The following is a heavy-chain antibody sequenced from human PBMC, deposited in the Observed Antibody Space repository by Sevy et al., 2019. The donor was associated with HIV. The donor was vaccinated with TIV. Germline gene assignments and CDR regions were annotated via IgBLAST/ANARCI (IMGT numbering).Heavy chain of an antibody. D-gene: IGHD6-19*01. CDR3: ARGWSDFDY. Sequence: GGSLRLSCAASGFTFSSYAMHWVRQAPGKGLEWVAVISYDGSNKYYAHSVKGRFTISRDNSKNTLYLQMNSLRAEDTAVYYCARGWSDFDYWGQGTLVTVSS. CDR2: ISYDGSNK. V-gene: IGHV3-30-3*01. J-gene: IGHJ4*02. CDR1: GFTFSSYA.